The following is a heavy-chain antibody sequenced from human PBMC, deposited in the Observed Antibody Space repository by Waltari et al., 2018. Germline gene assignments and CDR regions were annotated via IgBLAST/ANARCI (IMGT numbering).Heavy chain of an antibody. CDR2: IWYDGSNK. Sequence: VQLVESGGGLVQPGGSLRLSCAASGFTFSSYGMHWVRQAPGKGLEWVAVIWYDGSNKYYADSVKGRFTISRDNSKNTLYLQMNSLRAEDTAMYYCAKSANVWGSYRYLGGGYYYYYMDVWGKGTTVTVSS. D-gene: IGHD3-16*02. CDR3: AKSANVWGSYRYLGGGYYYYYMDV. J-gene: IGHJ6*03. CDR1: GFTFSSYG. V-gene: IGHV3-30*02.